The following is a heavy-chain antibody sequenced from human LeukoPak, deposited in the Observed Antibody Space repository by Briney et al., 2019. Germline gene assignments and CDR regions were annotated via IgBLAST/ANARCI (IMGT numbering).Heavy chain of an antibody. CDR3: ARGGDYKWMGMDV. CDR1: GGSFSGYY. CDR2: INHSGST. Sequence: SETLSLTCAVYGGSFSGYYWSWIRQPPGKGLEWIGEINHSGSTNYNPSLKSRVTISVDTSKNQFSLKLSSVTAAGTAVYYCARGGDYKWMGMDVWGQGTTVTVSS. J-gene: IGHJ6*02. D-gene: IGHD1-1*01. V-gene: IGHV4-34*01.